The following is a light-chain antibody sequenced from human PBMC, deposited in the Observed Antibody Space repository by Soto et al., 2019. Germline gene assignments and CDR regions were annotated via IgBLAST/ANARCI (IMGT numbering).Light chain of an antibody. Sequence: QSVLTQPASVSGSPGQSITISCTGTSSDVGGYNLVSWYQQHPDKAPKLIIYEVSKWPSGVSSRFSASKSGNTASLTISGVESEDDAYYYCCSYAGSSTWVFGGGTQLTVL. CDR3: CSYAGSSTWV. CDR2: EVS. J-gene: IGLJ3*02. V-gene: IGLV2-23*02. CDR1: SSDVGGYNL.